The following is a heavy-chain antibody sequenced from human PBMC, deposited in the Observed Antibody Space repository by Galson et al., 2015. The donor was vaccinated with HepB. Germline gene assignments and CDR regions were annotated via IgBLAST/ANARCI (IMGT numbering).Heavy chain of an antibody. Sequence: SLRLSCAASGFTFSSYGMHWVRQAPGKGLEWVAVIWYDGSNKYYADSVKGRFTISRDNSKNTLYLQMNSLRAEDTAVYYCAQGGVQLLHVRPPMTAAYYYYGMDVWGQGTTVTVSS. J-gene: IGHJ6*02. CDR2: IWYDGSNK. D-gene: IGHD2-2*01. V-gene: IGHV3-33*01. CDR1: GFTFSSYG. CDR3: AQGGVQLLHVRPPMTAAYYYYGMDV.